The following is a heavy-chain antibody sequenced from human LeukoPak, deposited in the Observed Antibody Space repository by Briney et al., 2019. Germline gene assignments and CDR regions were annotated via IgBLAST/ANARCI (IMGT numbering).Heavy chain of an antibody. CDR3: ARDLVATESYFYCMDV. CDR2: IYSGGYT. Sequence: GGSLRLSCAASGFTVSSNYMNWVRQAPGKGLEWVSVIYSGGYTYYADSVKGRFTISRDNSQNTLYLQMNSLRAEDTAVYYCARDLVATESYFYCMDVWGQGTTVTVSS. J-gene: IGHJ6*02. CDR1: GFTVSSNY. V-gene: IGHV3-66*01. D-gene: IGHD2-15*01.